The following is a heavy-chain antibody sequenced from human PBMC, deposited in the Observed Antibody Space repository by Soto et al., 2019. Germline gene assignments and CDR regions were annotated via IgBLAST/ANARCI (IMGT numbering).Heavy chain of an antibody. CDR1: GFTFRSYG. D-gene: IGHD5-18*01. Sequence: QVQLVESGGGVVQPGRSLRLSCAASGFTFRSYGMHWVRQAPGKGLEWVAVISYDGSNKYYTDSVKGRFTISRDNSKNTLNLQMKSLRTEDTAVYYCAKGDLDTSMAMAFDYWGKGTLVTVSS. V-gene: IGHV3-30*18. CDR3: AKGDLDTSMAMAFDY. CDR2: ISYDGSNK. J-gene: IGHJ4*02.